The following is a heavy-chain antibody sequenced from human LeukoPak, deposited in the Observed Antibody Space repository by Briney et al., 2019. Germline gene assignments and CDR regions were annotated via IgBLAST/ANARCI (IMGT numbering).Heavy chain of an antibody. CDR3: AREYYDILGTFDY. J-gene: IGHJ4*02. D-gene: IGHD3-9*01. CDR2: ISSSGSTI. Sequence: GGSLRLSCAASGFTFSSYEMNWVRQAPGKGLEWVSYISSSGSTIYYADSVKGRFTISRDNAKNSLYLQINSLRAEDTAVYYCAREYYDILGTFDYWGQGTLVTVSS. V-gene: IGHV3-48*03. CDR1: GFTFSSYE.